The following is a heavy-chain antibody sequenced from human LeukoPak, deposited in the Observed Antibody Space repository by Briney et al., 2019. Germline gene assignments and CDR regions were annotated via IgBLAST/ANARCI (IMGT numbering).Heavy chain of an antibody. CDR3: AKEGSVCTNGICRYFDY. V-gene: IGHV3-9*01. J-gene: IGHJ4*02. CDR2: ISLNSGSL. CDR1: GFTFGGSA. D-gene: IGHD2-8*01. Sequence: PGRSLRLSCAASGFTFGGSAMHWVRQAPGRGLEWVSGISLNSGSLDYADCVKGRFTISRDNAKNSLYLQMDSLRAEDTAFYYCAKEGSVCTNGICRYFDYWGQGTLVTVSS.